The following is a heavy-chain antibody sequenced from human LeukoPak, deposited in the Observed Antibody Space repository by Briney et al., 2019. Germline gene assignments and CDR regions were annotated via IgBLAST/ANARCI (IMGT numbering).Heavy chain of an antibody. CDR3: ARLIRLLLTSDAFDI. V-gene: IGHV1-2*02. CDR1: GYTFTGHY. CDR2: INPNSGGT. J-gene: IGHJ3*02. D-gene: IGHD2-2*01. Sequence: ASVKVSCKASGYTFTGHYMHWVRQAPGQGLEWMGWINPNSGGTNYAQKFQGRVTMTRDTSISTAYMELSRLRSDDTAVYYCARLIRLLLTSDAFDIWGQGTMVTVSS.